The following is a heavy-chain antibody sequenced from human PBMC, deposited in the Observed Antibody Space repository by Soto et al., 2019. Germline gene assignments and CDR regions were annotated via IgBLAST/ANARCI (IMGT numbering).Heavy chain of an antibody. CDR1: GFTFSSYE. CDR2: ISSSGSTI. D-gene: IGHD2-21*02. V-gene: IGHV3-48*03. Sequence: GGSLRLSCAASGFTFSSYEMNWVRQAPGKELEWVSYISSSGSTIYYADSVKGRFTISRDNAKNSLYLQMNSLRAEDTAVYYCARVNGGNSAFDYWGQGTLVTVSS. J-gene: IGHJ4*02. CDR3: ARVNGGNSAFDY.